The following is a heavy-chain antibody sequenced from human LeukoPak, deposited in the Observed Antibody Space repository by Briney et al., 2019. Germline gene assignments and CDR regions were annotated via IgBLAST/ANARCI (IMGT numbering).Heavy chain of an antibody. J-gene: IGHJ4*02. Sequence: ASVKVSCKASEGTFSSYAISWVRQAPGQGLEWMGGIIPIFGTANYAQKFQGRVTITADESTSTAYMELSSLRSEDTAVYYCARDSGGYSGYGHFDYWGQGTLVTVSS. V-gene: IGHV1-69*13. CDR1: EGTFSSYA. CDR3: ARDSGGYSGYGHFDY. D-gene: IGHD5-12*01. CDR2: IIPIFGTA.